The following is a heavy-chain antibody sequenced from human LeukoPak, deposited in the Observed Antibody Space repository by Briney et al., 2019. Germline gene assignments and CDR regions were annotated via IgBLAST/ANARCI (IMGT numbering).Heavy chain of an antibody. CDR3: AIGGIVGATTFDY. CDR2: INPNSGGT. V-gene: IGHV1-2*02. Sequence: ASVKVSCKASGYTFTGYYMHWVRQAPGQGLEWMGWINPNSGGTNYAQKFQGRVTMTRDTSISTAYMELSRLKSDDTAVYYCAIGGIVGATTFDYWGQGTLVTVSS. D-gene: IGHD1-26*01. J-gene: IGHJ4*02. CDR1: GYTFTGYY.